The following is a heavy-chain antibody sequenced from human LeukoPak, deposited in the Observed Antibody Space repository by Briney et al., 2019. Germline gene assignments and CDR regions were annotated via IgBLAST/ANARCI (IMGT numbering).Heavy chain of an antibody. V-gene: IGHV3-21*01. J-gene: IGHJ3*02. CDR3: ARASSKQLAGYLPDGFDI. CDR1: GFTFSSYS. Sequence: GGSLRLSCAASGFTFSSYSMNWVRQAPGKGLGWVSSISSSGTYVYYADSVRGRFTISRDNAKNSLSLQMNRLRADDAAVYYCARASSKQLAGYLPDGFDIWGQGTMVTVSS. CDR2: ISSSGTYV. D-gene: IGHD3-9*01.